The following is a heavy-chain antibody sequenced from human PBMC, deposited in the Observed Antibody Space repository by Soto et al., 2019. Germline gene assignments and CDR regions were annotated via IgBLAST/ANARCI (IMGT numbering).Heavy chain of an antibody. D-gene: IGHD3-16*01. Sequence: PGESLKISCKGSGYRFTSYWIGWVRQMPGKGLEWMGIIYPGDSDTRYSPSFQGQVTISADKSISTAYLQWSSLKASDTAMYYCALALYETYYYYGMEVWGQGTTVTVSS. J-gene: IGHJ6*02. CDR2: IYPGDSDT. CDR3: ALALYETYYYYGMEV. V-gene: IGHV5-51*01. CDR1: GYRFTSYW.